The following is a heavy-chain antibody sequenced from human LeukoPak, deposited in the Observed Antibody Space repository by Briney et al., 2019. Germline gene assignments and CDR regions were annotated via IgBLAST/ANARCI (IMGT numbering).Heavy chain of an antibody. D-gene: IGHD2-2*01. V-gene: IGHV4-39*07. CDR1: GGSISSSSYY. CDR2: INHSGST. Sequence: SETLSLTCTVSGGSISSSSYYWGWIRQPPGKGLEWIGEINHSGSTNYNPSLKSRVTISVDTSKNQFSLKLSSVTAADTAVYYCARLGGSYCSSTSCYVYYYYMDVWGKGTTVTISS. CDR3: ARLGGSYCSSTSCYVYYYYMDV. J-gene: IGHJ6*03.